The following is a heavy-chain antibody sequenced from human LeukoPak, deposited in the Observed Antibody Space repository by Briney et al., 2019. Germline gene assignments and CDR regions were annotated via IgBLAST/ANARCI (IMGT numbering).Heavy chain of an antibody. V-gene: IGHV3-7*01. CDR2: IKQDGSEK. J-gene: IGHJ4*02. CDR1: GFTFSSYW. D-gene: IGHD6-13*01. CDR3: AKSRHSSSWYFNRYYFDY. Sequence: PGGSLRLSCAASGFTFSSYWMSWVRQAPGKGLEWVANIKQDGSEKYYVDSVKGRFTISRDNAKNSLYLQMNSLRAEDTAAYYCAKSRHSSSWYFNRYYFDYWGQGTLVTVSS.